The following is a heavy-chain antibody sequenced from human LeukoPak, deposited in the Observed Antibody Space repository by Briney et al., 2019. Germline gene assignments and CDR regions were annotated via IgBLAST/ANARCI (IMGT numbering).Heavy chain of an antibody. D-gene: IGHD6-13*01. V-gene: IGHV1-8*01. CDR3: ARGKMSTGSSWFGY. CDR1: GYTFTTYD. CDR2: MNPNSGNT. Sequence: ASVKVSCKASGYTFTTYDINWVRQATGQGLEWMGWMNPNSGNTGYAQKFQGRVTMTRNTSTSISTAYVELSSLRSEDTAVYYCARGKMSTGSSWFGYWGQGTLVTVSS. J-gene: IGHJ4*02.